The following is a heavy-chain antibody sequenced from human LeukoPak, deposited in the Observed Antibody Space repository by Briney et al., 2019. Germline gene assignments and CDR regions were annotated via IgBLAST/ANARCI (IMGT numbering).Heavy chain of an antibody. CDR1: GGSFSGYY. Sequence: SETLSLTCAVYGGSFSGYYWSWIRQPPGKGLEWIGEINHSGSTNYNPSLKSRVTISVDTSKNQFSLKLSSVTAADAAVYYCARGTWAMDYWGQGTLVTVSS. J-gene: IGHJ4*02. CDR3: ARGTWAMDY. V-gene: IGHV4-34*01. D-gene: IGHD2-2*01. CDR2: INHSGST.